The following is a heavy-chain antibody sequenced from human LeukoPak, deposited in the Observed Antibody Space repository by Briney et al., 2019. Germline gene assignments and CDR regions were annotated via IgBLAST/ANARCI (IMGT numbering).Heavy chain of an antibody. CDR3: TRDTDGSLDY. CDR2: IKQDGSTK. Sequence: GGSLRLSCAASGFTFTNSWMAWVRQPPGKGLEWVANIKQDGSTKHYADSLKGRFTISRDNPKNSLYLQMNNLRADDTAVYYCTRDTDGSLDYWGQGILVTVAS. CDR1: GFTFTNSW. J-gene: IGHJ4*02. D-gene: IGHD1-26*01. V-gene: IGHV3-7*01.